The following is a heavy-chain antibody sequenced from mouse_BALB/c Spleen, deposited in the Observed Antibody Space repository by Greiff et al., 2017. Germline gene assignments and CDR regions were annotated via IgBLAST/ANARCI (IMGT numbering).Heavy chain of an antibody. CDR1: GYTFTDYN. CDR2: IYPYNGGT. Sequence: VQLQQSGPELVKPGASVKISCKASGYTFTDYNMHWVKQSHGKSLEWIGYIYPYNGGTGYNQKFKSKATLTVDNSSSTAYMELRSLTSEDSAVYYCARLTYYGNSYAMDYWGQGTSVTVSS. J-gene: IGHJ4*01. V-gene: IGHV1S29*02. D-gene: IGHD2-1*01. CDR3: ARLTYYGNSYAMDY.